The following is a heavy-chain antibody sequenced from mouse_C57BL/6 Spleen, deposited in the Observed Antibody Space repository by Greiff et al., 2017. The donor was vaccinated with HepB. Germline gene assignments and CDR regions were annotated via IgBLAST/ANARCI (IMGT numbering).Heavy chain of an antibody. J-gene: IGHJ4*01. CDR1: GYTFTSYT. Sequence: QVQLKQSGAELARPGASVKMSCKASGYTFTSYTMHWVKQRPGQGLEWIGYINPSSGYTKYNQKFKDKATLTADKSSSTAYMQLSSLTSEDSAVYYCARGGYYGSSYEAMDYWGQGTSVTVSS. V-gene: IGHV1-4*01. D-gene: IGHD1-1*01. CDR2: INPSSGYT. CDR3: ARGGYYGSSYEAMDY.